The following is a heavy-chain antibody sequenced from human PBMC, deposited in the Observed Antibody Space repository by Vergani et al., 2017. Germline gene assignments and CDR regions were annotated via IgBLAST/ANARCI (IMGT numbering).Heavy chain of an antibody. J-gene: IGHJ3*02. V-gene: IGHV3-66*02. CDR3: ARDLFSSSSWYLQGAFDI. CDR1: GFTVSSNY. Sequence: EVQLVESGGGLVQPGGSLRLSCAASGFTVSSNYMSWVRQAPGKGLEWVSVIYSGGSTYYADSVKGRFTISRDNSKNTLYLQMNSLRAEDTAVYYCARDLFSSSSWYLQGAFDIWGQGTMVTVSS. D-gene: IGHD6-13*01. CDR2: IYSGGST.